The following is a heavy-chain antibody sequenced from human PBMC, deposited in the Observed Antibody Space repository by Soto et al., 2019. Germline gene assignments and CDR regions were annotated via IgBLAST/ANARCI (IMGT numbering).Heavy chain of an antibody. CDR1: GFTFSSYS. CDR3: ARDDGSSGYLGVDY. CDR2: ISSSSSTI. V-gene: IGHV3-48*01. Sequence: SLRLSCAASGFTFSSYSMNWVRQAPGKGLEWVSYISSSSSTIYYADSVKGRFTISRDNAKNSLYLQMNSLRAEDTAVYYCARDDGSSGYLGVDYWGQGTLVTVSS. D-gene: IGHD3-22*01. J-gene: IGHJ4*02.